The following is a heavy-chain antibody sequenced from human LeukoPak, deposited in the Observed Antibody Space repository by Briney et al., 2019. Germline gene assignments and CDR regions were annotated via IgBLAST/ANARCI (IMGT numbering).Heavy chain of an antibody. CDR2: ISSNGLST. V-gene: IGHV3-64*01. CDR1: GFTFSTYA. CDR3: ARDRVGRGYSYAFDY. J-gene: IGHJ4*02. D-gene: IGHD5-18*01. Sequence: GGSLRLSCAASGFTFSTYAMHWVRQAPGKGLEYVSTISSNGLSTSYANSVKDRFTISRDNSKNTLFLQMGSLRAEDMAVYYCARDRVGRGYSYAFDYWGQGTMVTVSS.